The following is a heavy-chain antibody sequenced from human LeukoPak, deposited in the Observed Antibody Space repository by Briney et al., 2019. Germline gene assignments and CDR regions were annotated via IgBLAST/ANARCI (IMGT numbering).Heavy chain of an antibody. V-gene: IGHV3-53*01. D-gene: IGHD2-21*02. CDR3: ARDLYCGGDCPIDY. J-gene: IGHJ4*02. CDR1: GFTVSSNY. CDR2: IYSGGST. Sequence: GGSLRLSCAASGFTVSSNYMSWVRQAPGKGLEWVSVIYSGGSTYYADSVKGRFTISRDNSKNTLYLQMNSLRAEDTAVYYCARDLYCGGDCPIDYWGQGTLVTVSS.